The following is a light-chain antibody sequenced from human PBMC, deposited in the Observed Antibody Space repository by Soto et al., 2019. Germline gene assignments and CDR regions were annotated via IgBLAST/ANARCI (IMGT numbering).Light chain of an antibody. CDR3: QQSYSLAPLT. Sequence: DIQMTQSPSTLSASVGDRVTITCRASQSISSWLAWYQQKPGKAPKLLIYDASSLESGVPSRFRGSGSGTDFTLTISSLQPEDFATYYCQQSYSLAPLTFGGGTKVDIK. CDR1: QSISSW. J-gene: IGKJ4*01. V-gene: IGKV1-5*01. CDR2: DAS.